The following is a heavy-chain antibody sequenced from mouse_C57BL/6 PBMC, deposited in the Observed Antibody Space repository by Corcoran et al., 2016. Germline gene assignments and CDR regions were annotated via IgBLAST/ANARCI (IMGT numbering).Heavy chain of an antibody. CDR3: ARSGTPFDY. J-gene: IGHJ2*01. V-gene: IGHV1-80*01. CDR1: GYAFSSYW. Sequence: QVQLQQSGAELVKPGASVKISCKASGYAFSSYWMNWVKQGPGKGLEWIGQVYPGDGDTNYNGNFKGKATLTADKSSSTAYMHLSSLTSEDSAVYFCARSGTPFDYWGQGTTLTVSS. D-gene: IGHD4-1*01. CDR2: VYPGDGDT.